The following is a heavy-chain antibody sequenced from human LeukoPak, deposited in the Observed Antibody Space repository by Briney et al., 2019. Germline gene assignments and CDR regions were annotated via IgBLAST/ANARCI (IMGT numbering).Heavy chain of an antibody. V-gene: IGHV3-11*01. CDR3: ARDGGGVNGTRTGTIGF. CDR1: GFTFSDYF. J-gene: IGHJ1*01. D-gene: IGHD1-14*01. Sequence: GGSLRLSCAASGFTFSDYFMSWIRQAPGKGLEWIAYISSRSAAIYYADSVRGRFTISRDNAKSSLSLQMNSLRAEDTAVYYCARDGGGVNGTRTGTIGFWVQGTLVTVSS. CDR2: ISSRSAAI.